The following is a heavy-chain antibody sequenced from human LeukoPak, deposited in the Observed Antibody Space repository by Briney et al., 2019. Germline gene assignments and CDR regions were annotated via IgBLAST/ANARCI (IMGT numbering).Heavy chain of an antibody. Sequence: PGGSLRLSCAASGFTFSSYSMNWVRQAPGKGLEWVSSISSSSSYIYYADSVKGRFTISRDNAKNSLYLQMNSLRAEDTAVYYCARGAAALGYFDYWGQGTLATVSS. J-gene: IGHJ4*02. CDR1: GFTFSSYS. V-gene: IGHV3-21*01. CDR3: ARGAAALGYFDY. CDR2: ISSSSSYI. D-gene: IGHD2-2*01.